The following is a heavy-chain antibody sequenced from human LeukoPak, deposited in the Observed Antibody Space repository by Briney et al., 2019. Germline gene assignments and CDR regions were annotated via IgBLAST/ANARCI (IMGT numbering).Heavy chain of an antibody. CDR1: GGSISSSSYY. V-gene: IGHV4-39*07. J-gene: IGHJ3*02. CDR2: IYYSGST. Sequence: SETLSLTCTVSGGSISSSSYYWGWIRQPPGKGLEWIGSIYYSGSTYYNPSLKSRVTISMDTSKNQFSLKLSSVTAADTAVYYCARPYSSSAYAFDIWGQGTMVTVSS. CDR3: ARPYSSSAYAFDI. D-gene: IGHD6-13*01.